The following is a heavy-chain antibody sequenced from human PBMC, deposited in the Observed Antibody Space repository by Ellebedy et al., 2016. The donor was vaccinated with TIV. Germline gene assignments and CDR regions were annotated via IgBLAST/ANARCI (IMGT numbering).Heavy chain of an antibody. D-gene: IGHD6-19*01. Sequence: SETLSLTXAVYGGSFSGYYWSWIRQPPGKGLEWIGEINHSGSTNYNPSLKSRVTISVDTSKNQFSLKLSSVTAADTAVYYCARGAVAGTWGQGTLVTDSS. CDR2: INHSGST. J-gene: IGHJ5*02. V-gene: IGHV4-34*01. CDR1: GGSFSGYY. CDR3: ARGAVAGT.